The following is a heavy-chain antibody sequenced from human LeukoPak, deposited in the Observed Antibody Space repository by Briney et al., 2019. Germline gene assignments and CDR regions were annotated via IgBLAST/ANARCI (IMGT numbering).Heavy chain of an antibody. D-gene: IGHD6-6*01. CDR3: ARDRLEYSSSSLDY. J-gene: IGHJ4*02. V-gene: IGHV1-69*04. CDR1: GGTFSSYA. Sequence: SVKVSCKASGGTFSSYAISWVRQAPGQGLEWMGRIIPILGIANYAQKLQGRVTMTTDTSTSTAYMELRSLRSDDTAVYYCARDRLEYSSSSLDYWGQGTLVAVSS. CDR2: IIPILGIA.